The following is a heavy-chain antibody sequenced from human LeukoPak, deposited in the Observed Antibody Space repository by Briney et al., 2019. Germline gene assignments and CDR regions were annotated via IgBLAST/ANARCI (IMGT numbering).Heavy chain of an antibody. CDR2: ISGSGGST. V-gene: IGHV3-23*01. J-gene: IGHJ4*02. D-gene: IGHD6-13*01. CDR1: GFTFSSYA. CDR3: ARGGSSSWPSDY. Sequence: GGSLRLSCAASGFTFSSYAMSWVRQAPGKGLEWVSAISGSGGSTYYTDSVKGRFTISRDNSKNTLYLQMNSLRAEDTAVYYCARGGSSSWPSDYWGQGTLVTVSS.